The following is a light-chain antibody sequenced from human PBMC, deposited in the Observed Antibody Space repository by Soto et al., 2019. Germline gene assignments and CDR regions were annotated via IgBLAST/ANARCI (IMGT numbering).Light chain of an antibody. V-gene: IGKV1-39*01. CDR3: QQTYSDPWT. Sequence: DIQMTQSPSSLSASVGDRVTITCRARQNINSYLNWYQQKPGKAPNLLIYAASTFQSGVPSRFSGSGSGTDFTLTISSLQPDDFATYYCQQTYSDPWTFGQGTKVDIK. J-gene: IGKJ1*01. CDR2: AAS. CDR1: QNINSY.